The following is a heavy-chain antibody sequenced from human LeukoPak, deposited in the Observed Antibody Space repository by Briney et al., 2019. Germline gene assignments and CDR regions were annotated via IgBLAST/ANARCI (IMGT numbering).Heavy chain of an antibody. Sequence: PSETLSLTCTVSGGSISSYYWSWIRQPPGKGLEWIGYIYYTGSTNYNPSLKSRVTISVDTSKNQFSLELSSVTAADTAVYYCACTVSQQHPGASYFDYWGQGTLVTVSS. CDR1: GGSISSYY. V-gene: IGHV4-59*08. CDR2: IYYTGST. J-gene: IGHJ4*02. CDR3: ACTVSQQHPGASYFDY. D-gene: IGHD4-17*01.